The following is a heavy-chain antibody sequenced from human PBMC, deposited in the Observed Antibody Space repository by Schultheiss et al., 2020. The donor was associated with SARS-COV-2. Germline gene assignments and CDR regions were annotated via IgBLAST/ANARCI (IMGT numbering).Heavy chain of an antibody. J-gene: IGHJ4*02. Sequence: GGSLRLSCAASGFTFRSYSMNWVRQAPGKGLEWVSSISSIGSNKYYADSVKGRFTISRDNAKNSLYLQMNSLRAEDTAVYYCARDRSHSRSPSFDYWGQGTLVTVSS. CDR3: ARDRSHSRSPSFDY. CDR1: GFTFRSYS. V-gene: IGHV3-21*01. CDR2: ISSIGSNK. D-gene: IGHD2/OR15-2a*01.